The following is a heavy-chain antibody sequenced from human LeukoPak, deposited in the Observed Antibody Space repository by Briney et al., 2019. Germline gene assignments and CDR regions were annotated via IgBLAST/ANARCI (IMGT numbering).Heavy chain of an antibody. D-gene: IGHD6-19*01. V-gene: IGHV1-8*01. CDR1: GYTFTSYD. Sequence: GASVKVSCKASGYTFTSYDINWVRQATGQGLEWMGWMNPNSGNTGYAQKFQGRVTMTRNTSISTAYMELSSLRSEDTAVYYRARVGKEYSSGWLNYYYMDVWGKGTTVTVSS. J-gene: IGHJ6*03. CDR3: ARVGKEYSSGWLNYYYMDV. CDR2: MNPNSGNT.